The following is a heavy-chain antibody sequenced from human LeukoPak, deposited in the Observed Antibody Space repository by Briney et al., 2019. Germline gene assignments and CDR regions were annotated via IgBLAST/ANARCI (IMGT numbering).Heavy chain of an antibody. CDR1: GGSFSGYY. D-gene: IGHD2-2*01. J-gene: IGHJ6*02. Sequence: SETLSLTCAVYGGSFSGYYWSWIRQPSGKGLEWIGEINHSGSTNYNPSLKSRVTISVDASKNQFSLKLSSVTAADTAVYYCARVDCSSTSCYEVYYYGMDVWGQGTTVTVSS. CDR2: INHSGST. CDR3: ARVDCSSTSCYEVYYYGMDV. V-gene: IGHV4-34*01.